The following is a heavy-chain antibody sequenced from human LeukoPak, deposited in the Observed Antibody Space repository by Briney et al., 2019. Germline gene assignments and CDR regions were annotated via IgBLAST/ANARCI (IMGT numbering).Heavy chain of an antibody. Sequence: SETLSLTCTVSGGSISSYYWSWIRQPPGKGLEWIGYIYYSGSTNYNPSLKSRVTISVDTSKDQFSLKLSSVTAADTAVYYCARGVRYFDWLLPYYFDYWGQGTLVTVSS. CDR3: ARGVRYFDWLLPYYFDY. CDR2: IYYSGST. CDR1: GGSISSYY. V-gene: IGHV4-59*01. J-gene: IGHJ4*02. D-gene: IGHD3-9*01.